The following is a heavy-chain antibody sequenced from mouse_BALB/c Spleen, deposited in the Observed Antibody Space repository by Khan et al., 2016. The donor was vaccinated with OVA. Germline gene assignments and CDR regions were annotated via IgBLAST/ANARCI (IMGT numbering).Heavy chain of an antibody. J-gene: IGHJ2*01. V-gene: IGHV3-6*02. CDR1: GYSFTSGYY. CDR3: ARDYYGGSYYFDY. D-gene: IGHD1-1*01. CDR2: ISYDGSN. Sequence: EVQLLESGPGLVKPSQSLSLTCSVTGYSFTSGYYWNWIRQFPGNKLEWMGYISYDGSNNYNPTLKNRISITRDTSKNQFFLKLNSVTTEDTATYYCARDYYGGSYYFDYWGQGTTLTVSS.